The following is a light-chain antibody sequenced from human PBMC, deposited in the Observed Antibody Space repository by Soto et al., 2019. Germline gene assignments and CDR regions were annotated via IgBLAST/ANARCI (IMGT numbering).Light chain of an antibody. J-gene: IGKJ1*01. Sequence: DIQMTQSPSSVSASVGDRLTITCRASRDISNSLAWYQQTPGKAPKLLLRGASSLHRGVPSRFSGGGAGTEFTLTISSLQPEDFATYYCQQTSAFPRTVGQGTKVDI. CDR3: QQTSAFPRT. CDR2: GAS. CDR1: RDISNS. V-gene: IGKV1-12*01.